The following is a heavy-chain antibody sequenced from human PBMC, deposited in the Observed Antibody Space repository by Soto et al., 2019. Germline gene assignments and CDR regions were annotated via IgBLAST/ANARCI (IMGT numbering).Heavy chain of an antibody. Sequence: EVQLVESGGGLVQPGGSLRLSCAASGFTFSSYWMHWVRQAPGKGLVWVSRINSDGSSTSYADSVKGRFTISRDNAKNTRYLQMNSLRAEDTAVYYCARARYYYGSGSYGPDYWGQGTLVTVSS. CDR1: GFTFSSYW. V-gene: IGHV3-74*01. J-gene: IGHJ4*02. CDR3: ARARYYYGSGSYGPDY. CDR2: INSDGSST. D-gene: IGHD3-10*01.